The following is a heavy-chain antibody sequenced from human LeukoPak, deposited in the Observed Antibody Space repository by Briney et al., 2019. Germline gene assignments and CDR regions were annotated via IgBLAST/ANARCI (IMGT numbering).Heavy chain of an antibody. Sequence: ASVKVSCKASGYTFTSYGISWVRQAPGQGLEWMGWISAYNGNTNYAQKLQGRVTMTTDTSTSTAYTELRSLRSDDTAVYYCARDPDTAMVSLGNWFDPWGQGTLVTVSS. J-gene: IGHJ5*02. CDR2: ISAYNGNT. V-gene: IGHV1-18*01. D-gene: IGHD5-18*01. CDR3: ARDPDTAMVSLGNWFDP. CDR1: GYTFTSYG.